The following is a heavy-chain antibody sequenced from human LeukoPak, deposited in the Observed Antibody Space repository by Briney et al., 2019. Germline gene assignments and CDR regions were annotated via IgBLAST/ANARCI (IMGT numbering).Heavy chain of an antibody. Sequence: GGSLRLSCAASGFTFYDYAMHWLRQVPGKGLEWISLITWGDGDPYYADSVRGRFSISRDNTRDSLYLQMSSLRPEDTAFYFCARGNYRSAQTMFDSWGPGTLVTVSS. CDR1: GFTFYDYA. D-gene: IGHD6-25*01. J-gene: IGHJ4*02. V-gene: IGHV3-43D*03. CDR3: ARGNYRSAQTMFDS. CDR2: ITWGDGDP.